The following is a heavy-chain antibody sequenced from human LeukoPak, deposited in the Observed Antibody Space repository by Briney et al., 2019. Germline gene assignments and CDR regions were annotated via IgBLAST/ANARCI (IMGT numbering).Heavy chain of an antibody. CDR2: ISGSGGNT. D-gene: IGHD2-2*01. J-gene: IGHJ4*02. CDR3: AKAKTPSCYAALDY. CDR1: GFTFSNYA. Sequence: GGSLRLSCAASGFTFSNYALSWVRQAPGKGLEWVSVISGSGGNTYYADSVKGRFTISRDNSNNTLSLQMNSLRAEDTAVYYCAKAKTPSCYAALDYWGQGTLVTVSS. V-gene: IGHV3-23*01.